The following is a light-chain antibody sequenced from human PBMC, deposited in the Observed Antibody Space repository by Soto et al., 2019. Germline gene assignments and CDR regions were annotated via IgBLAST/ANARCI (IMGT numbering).Light chain of an antibody. CDR2: DVS. V-gene: IGKV3-11*01. Sequence: IVLTQSPATLSLSPGERATLSCRASQSVGSCLGWYQQKPGQAPRLLISDVSNRATGIPARFSGSGSATDITLTISSLEPEDFAVYYWQQCGDWAHTFCGGTRVEIK. CDR1: QSVGSC. CDR3: QQCGDWAHT. J-gene: IGKJ4*01.